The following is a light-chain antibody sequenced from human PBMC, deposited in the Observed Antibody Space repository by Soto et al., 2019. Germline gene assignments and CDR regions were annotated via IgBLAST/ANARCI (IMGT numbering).Light chain of an antibody. Sequence: QSALTQPASVSGSPGQSITISRTGTSSDVGGYNYVSWYQHHPGKAPKLMIYEVSNRPSGVSYRFSGSKSGNTASLTISGLQAEDEADYYCSSYTSSSTSVFGTGTKVTVL. J-gene: IGLJ1*01. CDR1: SSDVGGYNY. CDR2: EVS. V-gene: IGLV2-14*01. CDR3: SSYTSSSTSV.